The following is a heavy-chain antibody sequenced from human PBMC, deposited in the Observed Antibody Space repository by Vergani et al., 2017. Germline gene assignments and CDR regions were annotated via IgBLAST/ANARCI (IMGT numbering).Heavy chain of an antibody. J-gene: IGHJ6*03. D-gene: IGHD2-2*01. CDR1: GYSFTSYW. Sequence: EVQLVQSGAEVKKPGESLKISCKGSGYSFTSYWIGWVRQMPGKGLEWLGIIYPGDSDTRYSPSFQGQVTISADKSISTAYLQWSSLKASDTAMYYCARLGGYCSSTSCPPHMDVWGKGTTVTVSS. V-gene: IGHV5-51*03. CDR2: IYPGDSDT. CDR3: ARLGGYCSSTSCPPHMDV.